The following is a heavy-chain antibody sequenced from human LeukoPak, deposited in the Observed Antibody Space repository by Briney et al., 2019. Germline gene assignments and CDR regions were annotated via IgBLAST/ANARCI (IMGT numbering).Heavy chain of an antibody. J-gene: IGHJ3*02. CDR3: ARVDASGDSGAFDI. CDR2: ISSSSSYI. V-gene: IGHV3-21*01. D-gene: IGHD4-17*01. Sequence: PGGSLRLSCAASGFTFSSYSMNWVHQAPGKGLEWVSSISSSSSYIYYADSVKGRFTISRDNAKNSLYLQMNSLRAEDTAVYYCARVDASGDSGAFDIWGQGTMVTVSS. CDR1: GFTFSSYS.